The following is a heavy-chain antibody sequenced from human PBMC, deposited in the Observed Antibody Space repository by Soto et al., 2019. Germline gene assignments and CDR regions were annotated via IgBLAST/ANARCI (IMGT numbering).Heavy chain of an antibody. V-gene: IGHV3-66*01. CDR3: AREGWVYYGSGSYYKNYYYYYMDV. CDR2: IYSGGST. D-gene: IGHD3-10*01. Sequence: GGSLRLSCAASGFTVRSNYMSWVRQAPGKGLEWVSVIYSGGSTYYADSVKGRFTISRDNSKNTLYLQMNSLRAEDTAVYYCAREGWVYYGSGSYYKNYYYYYMDVWGKGTTVTVS. J-gene: IGHJ6*03. CDR1: GFTVRSNY.